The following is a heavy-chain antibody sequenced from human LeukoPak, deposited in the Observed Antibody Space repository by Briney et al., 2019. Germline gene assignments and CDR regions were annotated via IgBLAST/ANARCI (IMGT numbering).Heavy chain of an antibody. V-gene: IGHV3-23*01. CDR1: GFTFSSYA. Sequence: GGSLRLSCAASGFTFSSYAMSWVRQAPGKGLEWVSAISGSGGSTYYADSVKGRFTISRDNSKNTPYLQMNSLRAEDTAVYYCAKAESRFLEWLLIDYWGQGTLVTVSS. CDR3: AKAESRFLEWLLIDY. CDR2: ISGSGGST. J-gene: IGHJ4*02. D-gene: IGHD3-3*01.